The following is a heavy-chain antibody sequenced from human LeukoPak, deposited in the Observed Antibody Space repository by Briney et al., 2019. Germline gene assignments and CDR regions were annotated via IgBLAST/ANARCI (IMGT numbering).Heavy chain of an antibody. V-gene: IGHV1-18*01. CDR3: ARGGHYDFWSGPPDF. CDR1: GYTFTTYG. J-gene: IGHJ4*02. CDR2: ISTYSGNT. Sequence: ASVKVSCKTSGYTFTTYGISWLRQAPGQGLEWMGRISTYSGNTNYAQKVQGRVTMTTDTSTSTAYMELKSLRSDDTAVYYCARGGHYDFWSGPPDFWGQGTLVTVSS. D-gene: IGHD3-3*01.